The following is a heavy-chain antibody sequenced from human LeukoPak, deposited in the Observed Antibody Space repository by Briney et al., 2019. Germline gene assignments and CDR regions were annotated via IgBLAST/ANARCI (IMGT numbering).Heavy chain of an antibody. CDR2: FNPNSGGT. D-gene: IGHD3-16*02. Sequence: ASVKVSCKASGYTFTGYYMHWVRQAPGQGLEWMGWFNPNSGGTNYAQKFQGRVTMTRDTSISTAYMELSRLRSDDTAVYYCAREYYDYVWGSYRYTVYYFDYWGQGTLVTVSS. J-gene: IGHJ4*02. V-gene: IGHV1-2*02. CDR1: GYTFTGYY. CDR3: AREYYDYVWGSYRYTVYYFDY.